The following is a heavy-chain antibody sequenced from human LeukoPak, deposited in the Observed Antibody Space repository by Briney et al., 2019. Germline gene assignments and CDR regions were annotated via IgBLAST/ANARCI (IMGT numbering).Heavy chain of an antibody. Sequence: ASVKVSCKVSGYALTELSMHWVRQAPGKGLEWMGGFDPEDGETIYAQKFQGRVTMTEDTSTDTAYMELSSLRSEGTAVYYCATSRLGIAAAGTWYWGQGTLVTVSS. J-gene: IGHJ4*02. V-gene: IGHV1-24*01. D-gene: IGHD6-13*01. CDR1: GYALTELS. CDR2: FDPEDGET. CDR3: ATSRLGIAAAGTWY.